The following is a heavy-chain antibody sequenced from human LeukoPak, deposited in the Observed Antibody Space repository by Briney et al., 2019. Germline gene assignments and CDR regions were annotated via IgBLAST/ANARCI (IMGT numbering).Heavy chain of an antibody. CDR1: GYTFTSYD. CDR3: ARREYGSGSYHLVY. V-gene: IGHV1-8*01. CDR2: VNPNSGNT. D-gene: IGHD3-10*01. J-gene: IGHJ4*02. Sequence: ASVKVSCKASGYTFTSYDINWVRQATGQGLEWMGWVNPNSGNTGYAQKFQGRVTMTTNTSISTAYMELSSLRSEDTAVYDCARREYGSGSYHLVYWGQGTLVTVSS.